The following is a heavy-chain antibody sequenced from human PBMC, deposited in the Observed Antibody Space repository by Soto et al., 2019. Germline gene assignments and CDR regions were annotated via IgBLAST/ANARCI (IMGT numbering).Heavy chain of an antibody. V-gene: IGHV3-23*01. CDR1: GFTFSIYA. D-gene: IGHD4-17*01. CDR2: ISGSSGTT. CDR3: AKDAYGWYFDL. Sequence: PGGSLRLSCAASGFTFSIYAMTWVRQAPGKGLEWVSTISGSSGTTSYADSVRGRFTISRDNSKNTLYLQMNSLRAEDTAVYYCAKDAYGWYFDLWGRELRSPSPQ. J-gene: IGHJ2*01.